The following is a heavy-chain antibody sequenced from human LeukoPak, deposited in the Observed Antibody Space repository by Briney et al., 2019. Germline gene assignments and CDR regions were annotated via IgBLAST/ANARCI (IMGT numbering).Heavy chain of an antibody. CDR2: ISYDGSNK. J-gene: IGHJ5*02. V-gene: IGHV3-30*18. CDR1: GFTFSSYG. CDR3: AKDHDHENQWFDP. Sequence: GRSLRLSCAASGFTFSSYGMHWVRQAPGKGLEWVAVISYDGSNKYYADSVKGRFTISRDNSKNTLYLQMNSLRAEDTAVYYCAKDHDHENQWFDPWGQGTLVTVSS. D-gene: IGHD2/OR15-2a*01.